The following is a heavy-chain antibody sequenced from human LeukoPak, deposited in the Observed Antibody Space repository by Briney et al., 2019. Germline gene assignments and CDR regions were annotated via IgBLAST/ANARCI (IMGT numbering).Heavy chain of an antibody. CDR1: GFILNDYY. J-gene: IGHJ4*02. Sequence: GGSLRLSCVASGFILNDYYMYWIRQAPGAGLEWVSYISSSGSTIYYSDSVKGRFTISRDNAKNSLYLQMNSLGAEDTAVYYCARRAGAYSHPYDYWGQGTLVTVSS. CDR2: ISSSGSTI. CDR3: ARRAGAYSHPYDY. D-gene: IGHD4/OR15-4a*01. V-gene: IGHV3-11*01.